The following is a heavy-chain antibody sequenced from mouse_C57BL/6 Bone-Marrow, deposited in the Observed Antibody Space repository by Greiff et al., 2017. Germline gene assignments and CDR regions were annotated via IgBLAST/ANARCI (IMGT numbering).Heavy chain of an antibody. CDR1: GYTFTSYW. D-gene: IGHD2-4*01. V-gene: IGHV1-55*01. Sequence: QVQLQQPGAELVKPGASVKMSCKASGYTFTSYWITWVKQRPGHGLEWIGDMYPGSGSTNYNEKFKSKATLTVDTSSSTAYMQLSSLTSEDSAVYYCAREGDYDPRYWGQGTTRTVSS. J-gene: IGHJ2*01. CDR2: MYPGSGST. CDR3: AREGDYDPRY.